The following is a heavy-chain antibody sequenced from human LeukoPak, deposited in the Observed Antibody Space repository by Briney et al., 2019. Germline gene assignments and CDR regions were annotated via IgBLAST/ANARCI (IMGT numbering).Heavy chain of an antibody. CDR3: AKDQGYYGSGSPDY. Sequence: GGSLRLSCAASGFIFNNYAMHWVRQAPGKGLEWVALISSDGNNKYYADSVKGRFTISRDNSKNTLYLQMNSLRAEDTAVYYCAKDQGYYGSGSPDYWGQGTLVTVSS. V-gene: IGHV3-30-3*01. CDR1: GFIFNNYA. D-gene: IGHD3-10*01. J-gene: IGHJ4*02. CDR2: ISSDGNNK.